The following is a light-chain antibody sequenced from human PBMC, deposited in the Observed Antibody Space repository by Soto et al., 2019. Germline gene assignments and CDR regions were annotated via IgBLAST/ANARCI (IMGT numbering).Light chain of an antibody. CDR2: GAS. V-gene: IGKV3-20*01. Sequence: DIVLTQSPGTLSFSPGQRAALSCRASHSVSSSYLAWYQQKPGQAPRLLIYGASSRATGIPDRFSGSGSGTDFTLTISRVEPEDFAVYYCQQYGSSSWTFGQGTKVDIK. CDR3: QQYGSSSWT. CDR1: HSVSSSY. J-gene: IGKJ1*01.